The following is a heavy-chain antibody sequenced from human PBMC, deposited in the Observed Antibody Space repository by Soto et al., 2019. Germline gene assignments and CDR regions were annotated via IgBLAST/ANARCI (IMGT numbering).Heavy chain of an antibody. CDR2: IYYSGST. CDR1: GGSISSSSYY. J-gene: IGHJ4*02. Sequence: QLQLQESGPGLVKPSETLSLTCTVSGGSISSSSYYWGWIRQPPGKGLEWIGSIYYSGSTYYNPSLKSRVTISVDTSKNQFSLKLSSVTAADTAVYYCARHDHLPQCYFDYWGQGTLVTVSS. V-gene: IGHV4-39*01. D-gene: IGHD6-19*01. CDR3: ARHDHLPQCYFDY.